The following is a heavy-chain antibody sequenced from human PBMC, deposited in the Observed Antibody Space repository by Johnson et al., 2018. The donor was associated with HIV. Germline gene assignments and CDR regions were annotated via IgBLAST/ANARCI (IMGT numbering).Heavy chain of an antibody. CDR1: GFTFSSYA. V-gene: IGHV3-48*04. Sequence: VQLVESGGGVVQPGRSLRLSCAASGFTFSSYAMHWVRQAPGKGLEWVSYISSRGSTIYYADSVQGRFTVSRDNAKNSPYLQMNSLRADATAVYYCARVLRGYDAFDIWGQGTRVTVSS. J-gene: IGHJ3*02. CDR3: ARVLRGYDAFDI. D-gene: IGHD6-25*01. CDR2: ISSRGSTI.